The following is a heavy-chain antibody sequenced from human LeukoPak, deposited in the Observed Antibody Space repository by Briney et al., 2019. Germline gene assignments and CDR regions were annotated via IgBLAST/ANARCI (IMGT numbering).Heavy chain of an antibody. J-gene: IGHJ4*02. V-gene: IGHV1-69*13. CDR2: IIPIFGTA. CDR3: AGRTWIQRYDALGGFDY. D-gene: IGHD5-18*01. CDR1: GGTFSSYA. Sequence: SVKVSCKASGGTFSSYAISWVRQAPGQGLEWMGGIIPIFGTANYAQKFQGRVTITADESTSTAYMELSSLRSEDTAVYYCAGRTWIQRYDALGGFDYWGQGTLVTVSS.